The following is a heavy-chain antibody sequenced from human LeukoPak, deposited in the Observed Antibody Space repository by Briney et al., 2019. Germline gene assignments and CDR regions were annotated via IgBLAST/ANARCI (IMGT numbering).Heavy chain of an antibody. Sequence: GGSLRLSCGASGFTFSNHWMGWVRQAPENGLEWVDIMNVDGSDKYHLASVKGRFTISRENAKNTLYLQMNSRRVEDTALYYYTRGDGRGRSDGAIWGPGTLVTVSS. CDR3: TRGDGRGRSDGAI. V-gene: IGHV3-7*01. J-gene: IGHJ4*02. CDR1: GFTFSNHW. CDR2: MNVDGSDK. D-gene: IGHD5-18*01.